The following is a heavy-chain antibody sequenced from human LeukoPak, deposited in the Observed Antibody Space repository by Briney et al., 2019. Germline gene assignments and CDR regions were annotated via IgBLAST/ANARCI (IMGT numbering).Heavy chain of an antibody. CDR3: ARTPPKGDIDY. J-gene: IGHJ4*02. Sequence: GASVKVSCKTSGYTFINYDINWVRQATGQGLEWLGWMSANSGNTGYAQKLQGRVSMTRATSISTAYLELSSLTFEDTAVYYCARTPPKGDIDYWGQGTLVTVSS. CDR1: GYTFINYD. CDR2: MSANSGNT. D-gene: IGHD2-21*02. V-gene: IGHV1-8*01.